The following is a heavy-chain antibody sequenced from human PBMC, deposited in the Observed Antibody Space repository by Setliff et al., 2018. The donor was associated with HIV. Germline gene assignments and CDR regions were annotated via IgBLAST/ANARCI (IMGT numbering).Heavy chain of an antibody. CDR3: VRETYYGSGSYLPTEYYYYYMDV. CDR2: IIPIFGTA. Sequence: ASVKVSCKASGGTFSSFAISWVRQAPGQGLEWMGGIIPIFGTANYAQKFQGRVTITTDESTTTAYMELRSLRSEDTAVYYCVRETYYGSGSYLPTEYYYYYMDVWGKGTTVTVSS. V-gene: IGHV1-69*05. D-gene: IGHD3-10*01. CDR1: GGTFSSFA. J-gene: IGHJ6*03.